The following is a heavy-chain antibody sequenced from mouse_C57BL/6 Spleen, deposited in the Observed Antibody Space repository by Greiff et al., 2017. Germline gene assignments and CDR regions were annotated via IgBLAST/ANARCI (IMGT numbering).Heavy chain of an antibody. CDR2: IYPGSGST. CDR1: GYTFTSYW. J-gene: IGHJ2*01. CDR3: AREVYYYGSSGYFDG. V-gene: IGHV1-55*01. Sequence: VQLQQPGAELVKPGASVKMSCKASGYTFTSYWITWVKQRPGQGLEWIGDIYPGSGSTNYNEKFKSKATLTVDTSSSTAYMQLSSLTSEDSAVYYCAREVYYYGSSGYFDGWGQGTTLTVAS. D-gene: IGHD1-1*01.